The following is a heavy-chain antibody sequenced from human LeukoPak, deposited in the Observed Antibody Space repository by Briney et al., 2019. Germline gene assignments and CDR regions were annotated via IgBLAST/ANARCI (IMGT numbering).Heavy chain of an antibody. CDR3: ASLYCSGGSCYSGHAFDI. D-gene: IGHD2-15*01. CDR1: GYTFTSYY. CDR2: INPSGGST. Sequence: ASVKVSCKASGYTFTSYYMHWVRQAPGQGLEWMGIINPSGGSTSYAQKFQGRVTMTRDTSTSTVYMELSSLRSEDTAVYYCASLYCSGGSCYSGHAFDIWGQGTMVTVSS. V-gene: IGHV1-46*01. J-gene: IGHJ3*02.